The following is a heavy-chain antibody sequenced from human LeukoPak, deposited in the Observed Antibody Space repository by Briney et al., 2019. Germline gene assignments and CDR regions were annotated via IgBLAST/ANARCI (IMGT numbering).Heavy chain of an antibody. Sequence: GGSLRLSCAASGFTFSSYEMNWVRQAPGKGLEWVSSISSSSSYIYYADSVKGRFTISRDNAKNSLYLQMNSLRAEDTAVYYCARDRTYSSGSPGDWGQGTLVTVSS. CDR1: GFTFSSYE. V-gene: IGHV3-21*01. J-gene: IGHJ4*02. CDR3: ARDRTYSSGSPGD. D-gene: IGHD6-19*01. CDR2: ISSSSSYI.